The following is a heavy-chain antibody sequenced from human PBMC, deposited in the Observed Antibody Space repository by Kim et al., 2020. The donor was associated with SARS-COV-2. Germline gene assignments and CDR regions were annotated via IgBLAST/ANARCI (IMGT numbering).Heavy chain of an antibody. V-gene: IGHV3-11*01. Sequence: GGSLRLSCVASGFTISDYYMSWIRQAPGKGLEWVSYISHSGSTLYYPDSVKGRFTISRDNAKNSLYLQMNSLRAEDTAVYYCARDRRTEIDYWGQGTLVTVSS. CDR1: GFTISDYY. CDR2: ISHSGSTL. J-gene: IGHJ4*02. CDR3: ARDRRTEIDY.